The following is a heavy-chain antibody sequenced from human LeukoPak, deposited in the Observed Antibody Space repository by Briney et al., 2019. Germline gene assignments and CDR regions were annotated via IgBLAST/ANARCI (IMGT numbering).Heavy chain of an antibody. J-gene: IGHJ4*02. CDR1: GYTFTGYY. CDR3: ARPYSGSYYY. Sequence: ASVKVSCKASGYTFTGYYMHWVRQAPGQGLEWMGWINPNSGGTNYAQKFQGRVTMTRDTSISTAYMEPSRLRSDDTAVYYCARPYSGSYYYWGQGTLVTVSS. CDR2: INPNSGGT. V-gene: IGHV1-2*02. D-gene: IGHD1-26*01.